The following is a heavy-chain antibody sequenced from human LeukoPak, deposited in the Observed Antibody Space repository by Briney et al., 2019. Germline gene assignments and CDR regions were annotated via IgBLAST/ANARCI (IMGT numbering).Heavy chain of an antibody. Sequence: GGSLRLSCAASGFTFSTYAMTWVRQAPGKGLEWVSLIRGTGGSTYYADSVKGRFTISRDNSKNTLYLQMNSLRAEDTAVYYCAKDYEPLVGVHRWGDWFDPWGQGTLVTVSS. J-gene: IGHJ5*02. D-gene: IGHD1-26*01. V-gene: IGHV3-23*01. CDR2: IRGTGGST. CDR3: AKDYEPLVGVHRWGDWFDP. CDR1: GFTFSTYA.